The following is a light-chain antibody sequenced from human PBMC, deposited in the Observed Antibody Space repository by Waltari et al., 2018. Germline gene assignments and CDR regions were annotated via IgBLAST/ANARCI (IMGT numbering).Light chain of an antibody. Sequence: EIVLTQSPGTASLSPGERATLSCSASQSVGSSSLAWYQQKPGPAPRLIIYRASRRATGIPDRFSGSGSGTDFSLTISRLEPEDCAVYYCQQHGTLPATFGQGTKVEIK. CDR3: QQHGTLPAT. J-gene: IGKJ1*01. CDR1: QSVGSSS. CDR2: RAS. V-gene: IGKV3-20*01.